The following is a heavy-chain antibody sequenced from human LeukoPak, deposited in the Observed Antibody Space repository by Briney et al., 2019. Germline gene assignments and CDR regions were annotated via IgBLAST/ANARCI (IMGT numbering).Heavy chain of an antibody. D-gene: IGHD3-22*01. J-gene: IGHJ4*02. CDR3: ARDLYRIVVVPHYFDY. CDR1: GFTFNNYG. V-gene: IGHV3-30*02. Sequence: GGSLRLSCAASGFTFNNYGMHRVRQAPGKGLEWLAFIRYDGSNTYYADSVKGRFTISRDNAKNSLYLQMNSLRAEDTAVYYCARDLYRIVVVPHYFDYWGQGTLVTVSS. CDR2: IRYDGSNT.